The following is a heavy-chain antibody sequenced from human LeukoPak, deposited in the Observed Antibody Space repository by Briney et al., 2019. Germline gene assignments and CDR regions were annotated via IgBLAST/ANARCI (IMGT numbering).Heavy chain of an antibody. CDR2: IIPIFGTA. Sequence: ASVKVSCKASGGTFSSYAISWVRQAPGQGLEWMGGIIPIFGTANYAQKFQGRVTITADESTSTADMELSSLRSEDTAVYYCARVGEGGCGYGDYYFDYWGQGALVTVSS. D-gene: IGHD5-12*01. CDR3: ARVGEGGCGYGDYYFDY. CDR1: GGTFSSYA. J-gene: IGHJ4*02. V-gene: IGHV1-69*13.